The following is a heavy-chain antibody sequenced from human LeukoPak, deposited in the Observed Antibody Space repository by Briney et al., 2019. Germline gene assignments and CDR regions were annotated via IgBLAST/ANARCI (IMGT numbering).Heavy chain of an antibody. CDR2: IYPGDSDT. Sequence: GESLKISSKGSGYSLTSYWIGWVRQMPGKGLEWMGIIYPGDSDTRYSPSFQGQVTISADKSISTAYLQWSSLKASDTAMYYCARHARYSSGWYGRTGAFDIWGQGTMVTVSS. CDR1: GYSLTSYW. J-gene: IGHJ3*02. CDR3: ARHARYSSGWYGRTGAFDI. V-gene: IGHV5-51*01. D-gene: IGHD6-19*01.